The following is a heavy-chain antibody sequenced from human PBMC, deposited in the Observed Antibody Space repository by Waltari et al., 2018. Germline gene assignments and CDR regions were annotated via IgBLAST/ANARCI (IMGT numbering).Heavy chain of an antibody. V-gene: IGHV4-39*07. Sequence: QQHLQESGPGLVKPSETLSLTCTVSGVSISRSNYYWGWIRQPPGKGLEWIGQISESGGTSYNPSLKSRVTISVDTSRNQLSLNLYSVTAADAAVYYCARRENYNFWRDSFDVWGQGTVVTVSS. CDR3: ARRENYNFWRDSFDV. CDR2: ISESGGT. D-gene: IGHD3-3*01. J-gene: IGHJ3*01. CDR1: GVSISRSNYY.